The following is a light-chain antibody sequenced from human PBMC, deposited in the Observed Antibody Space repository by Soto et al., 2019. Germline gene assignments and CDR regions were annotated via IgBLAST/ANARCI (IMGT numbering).Light chain of an antibody. CDR2: EVN. CDR3: LSYTSANTRV. CDR1: SSDVGAYKY. V-gene: IGLV2-8*01. Sequence: QSALTQPPSASGSPGQSVTISCTGTSSDVGAYKYVSWYKQHPGKAPQLMIYEVNKRPSGVPDRFSGSKSGNTASLTVSGLQAEDEADYYCLSYTSANTRVFGGGTKLTVL. J-gene: IGLJ3*02.